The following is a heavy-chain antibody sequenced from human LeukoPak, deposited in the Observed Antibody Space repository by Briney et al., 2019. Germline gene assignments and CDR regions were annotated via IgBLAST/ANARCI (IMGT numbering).Heavy chain of an antibody. V-gene: IGHV3-23*01. Sequence: PGGSLRLSCAASGFTVSSNYMSWVRQAPGKGLEWVSAISGSGGSTYYADSVKGRFTVSRDDPHNTLYLQMNSVRAEDTAVYFCARGGVDHYGSGTYYLMYYFDHWGQGALVTVSS. CDR1: GFTVSSNY. D-gene: IGHD3-10*01. CDR2: ISGSGGST. CDR3: ARGGVDHYGSGTYYLMYYFDH. J-gene: IGHJ4*02.